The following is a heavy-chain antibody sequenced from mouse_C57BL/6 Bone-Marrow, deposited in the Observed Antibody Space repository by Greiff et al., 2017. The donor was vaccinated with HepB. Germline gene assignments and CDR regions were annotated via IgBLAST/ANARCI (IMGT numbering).Heavy chain of an antibody. Sequence: VQLQESGPELVKPGASVKISCKASGYTFTDYYINWVKQRPGQGLEWIGWIFPGSGSTYYNEKFKGKATLTVDKSSSTAYMLLSSLTSEDSAVYFCARSYGSSYNYAMDYWGQGTSVTVSS. CDR2: IFPGSGST. D-gene: IGHD1-1*01. V-gene: IGHV1-75*01. CDR3: ARSYGSSYNYAMDY. J-gene: IGHJ4*01. CDR1: GYTFTDYY.